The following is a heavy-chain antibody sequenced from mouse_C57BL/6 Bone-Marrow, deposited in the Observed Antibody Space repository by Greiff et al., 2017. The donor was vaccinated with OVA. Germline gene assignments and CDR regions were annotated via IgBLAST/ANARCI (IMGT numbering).Heavy chain of an antibody. J-gene: IGHJ4*01. Sequence: VKLQQPGAELVKPGASVKLSCKASGYTFTSYWMHWVKQRPGRGLEWIGRIDPNSGGTKYNEKFKSKATLTVDKPSSTAYMQLSSLTSEDSAVYYCARRYVYDPLYYYAMDYWGQGTSVTVSS. CDR3: ARRYVYDPLYYYAMDY. D-gene: IGHD2-2*01. CDR2: IDPNSGGT. CDR1: GYTFTSYW. V-gene: IGHV1-72*01.